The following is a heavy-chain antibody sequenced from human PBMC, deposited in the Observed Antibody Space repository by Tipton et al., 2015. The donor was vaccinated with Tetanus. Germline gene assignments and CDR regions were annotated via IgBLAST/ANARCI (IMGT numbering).Heavy chain of an antibody. D-gene: IGHD6-25*01. CDR2: ISSTSSYI. J-gene: IGHJ4*02. CDR1: GFIFSSYS. CDR3: ASGSALDY. Sequence: SLRLSCEVSGFIFSSYSMNWVRQAPGKGPEWVSSISSTSSYIYYADSVKGRFTISRDNAKNSLYLQMDSLRAEDTAVYFCASGSALDYWGQGILVTVSP. V-gene: IGHV3-21*01.